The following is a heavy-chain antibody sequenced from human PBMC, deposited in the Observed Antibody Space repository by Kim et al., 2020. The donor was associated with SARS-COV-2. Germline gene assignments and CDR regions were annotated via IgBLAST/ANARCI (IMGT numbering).Heavy chain of an antibody. V-gene: IGHV4-34*01. D-gene: IGHD4-4*01. Sequence: SETLSLTCAVYGGSFSGYYWSWIRQPPGKGLEWIGEINHSGSTNYNPSLKSRVTISVDTSKNQFSLKLSSVTAADTAVYYCARQKTTAPPNYFDYWGQGTLVTVSS. CDR3: ARQKTTAPPNYFDY. J-gene: IGHJ4*02. CDR2: INHSGST. CDR1: GGSFSGYY.